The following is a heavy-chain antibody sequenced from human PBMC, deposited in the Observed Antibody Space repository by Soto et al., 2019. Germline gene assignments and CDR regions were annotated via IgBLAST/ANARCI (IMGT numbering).Heavy chain of an antibody. CDR1: GGSISSSSYY. J-gene: IGHJ4*02. CDR2: IYYSGST. V-gene: IGHV4-39*01. Sequence: PSETLSLTCTVSGGSISSSSYYWGWIRQPPGKGLEWIGSIYYSGSTYYNPSLKSRVTISVDTSKNQFSLKLSSVTAADTAVYYCARPRGEYSSSQYYFDYWGQGTLVTVSS. D-gene: IGHD6-6*01. CDR3: ARPRGEYSSSQYYFDY.